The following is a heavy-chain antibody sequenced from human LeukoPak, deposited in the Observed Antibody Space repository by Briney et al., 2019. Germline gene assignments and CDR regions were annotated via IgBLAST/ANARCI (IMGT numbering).Heavy chain of an antibody. J-gene: IGHJ5*02. CDR2: ISAYNGNA. D-gene: IGHD3-3*01. CDR3: ARDEDFWSGYHWFDP. V-gene: IGHV1-18*01. Sequence: ASVTVSCKASGYTFTSYGISWVRQAPGQGLEWMGWISAYNGNANYAQKLQGRVTMTTDTSTSTAYMELRSLRSDDTAVYYCARDEDFWSGYHWFDPWGQGTLVTVSS. CDR1: GYTFTSYG.